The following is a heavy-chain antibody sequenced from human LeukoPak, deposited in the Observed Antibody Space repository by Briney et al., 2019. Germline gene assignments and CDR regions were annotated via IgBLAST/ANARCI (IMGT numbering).Heavy chain of an antibody. D-gene: IGHD3-10*01. J-gene: IGHJ4*02. V-gene: IGHV1-24*01. CDR1: GYTLTELS. CDR2: FDPEDGET. Sequence: ASVKVSCKVSGYTLTELSMPWVRQAPGKGLEWMGGFDPEDGETIYAQKFQGRVTMTEDTSTDTAYMELSSLRSEDTAVYYCATGSKITMVRGVKHLDYWGQGTLVTVSS. CDR3: ATGSKITMVRGVKHLDY.